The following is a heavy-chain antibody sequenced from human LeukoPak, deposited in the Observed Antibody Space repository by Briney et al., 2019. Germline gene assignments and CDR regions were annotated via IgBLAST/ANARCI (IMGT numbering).Heavy chain of an antibody. J-gene: IGHJ5*02. CDR1: GFTFDDYA. V-gene: IGHV3-43*02. CDR2: ISGDGGST. Sequence: PGGSLRLSCAASGFTFDDYAMHWVRQAPGKGLEWVSLISGDGGSTYYADSVKGRFTISRDNSKNSLYLQMNSLRTEDTALYYCAKDVYCSSTSCPPRAYPWGQGTLVTVSS. CDR3: AKDVYCSSTSCPPRAYP. D-gene: IGHD2-2*01.